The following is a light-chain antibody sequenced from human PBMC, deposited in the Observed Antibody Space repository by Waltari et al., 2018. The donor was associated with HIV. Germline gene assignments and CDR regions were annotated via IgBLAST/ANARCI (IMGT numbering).Light chain of an antibody. J-gene: IGKJ1*01. CDR1: QSISVW. Sequence: DIQMTQSPSTLSASIGDRVTITCRASQSISVWLAWYHKKPGKAPKLLIYEASNIESGVPSRFSGTGAGTEFTLTISSLQPDDSATFDCQQYDSFPWTFGQGTKVGIK. CDR3: QQYDSFPWT. V-gene: IGKV1-5*03. CDR2: EAS.